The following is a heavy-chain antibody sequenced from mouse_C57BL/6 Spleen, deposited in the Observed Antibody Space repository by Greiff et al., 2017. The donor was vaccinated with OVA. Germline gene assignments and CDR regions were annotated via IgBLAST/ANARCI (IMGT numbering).Heavy chain of an antibody. Sequence: QVQLQQPGAELVKPGASVKLSCKASGYNFTSYWMQWVKQRPGQGLEWIGEIDPSDSYTNYNQKFKGKATLTVDTSSSTAYMQLSSLTSEDSAVYYCARGAITTVVANWYFDVWGTGTTVTVSS. D-gene: IGHD1-1*01. V-gene: IGHV1-50*01. J-gene: IGHJ1*03. CDR1: GYNFTSYW. CDR2: IDPSDSYT. CDR3: ARGAITTVVANWYFDV.